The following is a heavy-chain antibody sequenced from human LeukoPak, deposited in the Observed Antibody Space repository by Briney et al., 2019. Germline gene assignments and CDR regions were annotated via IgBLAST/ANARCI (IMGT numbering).Heavy chain of an antibody. CDR1: GGSISSGDYY. Sequence: PSQTLSLTCTVSGGSISSGDYYWSWIRQSPGTGLEWIGYIYYSGSTYYNPSLKSRVTISVDTSKNQFSLKLNSVTAADTAVYYCAREVPWVWNFDLWGRGTLVTV. D-gene: IGHD1-26*01. CDR2: IYYSGST. CDR3: AREVPWVWNFDL. J-gene: IGHJ2*01. V-gene: IGHV4-30-4*01.